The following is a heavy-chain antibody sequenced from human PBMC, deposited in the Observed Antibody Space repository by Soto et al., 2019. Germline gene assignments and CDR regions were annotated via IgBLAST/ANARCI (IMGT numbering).Heavy chain of an antibody. J-gene: IGHJ2*01. D-gene: IGHD3-3*01. V-gene: IGHV1-8*01. CDR3: ARALTGVCGVVMIWFDL. Sequence: QVQLVQSGAEVKKPGASVKVSCKASGYTFTSYDINWVRQATGQGLEWMGWMNPNSGNTGYAQKFQGRVTMTRNTSIRTAYMELSILRSEDTAVYYCARALTGVCGVVMIWFDLWGRGTLVTVAS. CDR1: GYTFTSYD. CDR2: MNPNSGNT.